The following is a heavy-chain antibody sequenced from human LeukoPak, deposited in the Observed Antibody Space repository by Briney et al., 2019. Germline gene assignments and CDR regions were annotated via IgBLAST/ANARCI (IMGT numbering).Heavy chain of an antibody. CDR3: ARGLGYCSGGSCPRRAFDI. J-gene: IGHJ3*02. V-gene: IGHV3-11*01. D-gene: IGHD2-15*01. CDR2: ISSSGSTI. Sequence: GGSLRLSCGASGFTFSDYYMSWIRQAPGKGLEWVSFISSSGSTIYYADSMKGRLTISRDNAKNSVYLQMNSLRAEDTAVYYCARGLGYCSGGSCPRRAFDIWGQGTMVTVYS. CDR1: GFTFSDYY.